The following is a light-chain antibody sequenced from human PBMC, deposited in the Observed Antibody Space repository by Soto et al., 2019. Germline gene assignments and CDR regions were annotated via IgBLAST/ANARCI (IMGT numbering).Light chain of an antibody. V-gene: IGLV4-60*02. Sequence: QSVLTQSSSASASLGSSVKLTCTLSSGHSGYIIAWHQQQPGKAPRYLMKLEGSGSYNKGSGVPDRFSGSSSGADRYLTISNLQFEDEADYYCETWESNTWVFGGGTKLTVL. CDR1: SGHSGYI. J-gene: IGLJ3*02. CDR3: ETWESNTWV. CDR2: LEGSGSY.